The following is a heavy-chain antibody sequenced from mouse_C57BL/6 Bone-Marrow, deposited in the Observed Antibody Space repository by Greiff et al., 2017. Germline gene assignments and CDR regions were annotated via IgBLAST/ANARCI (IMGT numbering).Heavy chain of an antibody. CDR1: GYTFTDYY. V-gene: IGHV1-19*01. Sequence: LVKPGASVKMSCKASGYTFTDYYMNWVKQSHGKSLEWLGVINPYNGGTSYNQKFKGKATLTVDKSSSTAYMELNSLTSEDSAVYYCARWGTFDYWGQGTTLTVSS. CDR3: ARWGTFDY. J-gene: IGHJ2*01. CDR2: INPYNGGT. D-gene: IGHD3-3*01.